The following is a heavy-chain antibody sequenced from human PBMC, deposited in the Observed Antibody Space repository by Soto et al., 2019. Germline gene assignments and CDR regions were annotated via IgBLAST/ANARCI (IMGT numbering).Heavy chain of an antibody. Sequence: EVQLLESGGGLVQPGGSLRLSCAASGFTFSSYAMSWVRQAPGKGLEWVSAISGSGGSTYYADSVKGRFTISRDNSKNTVYLQMNSLRAEDTAVYHCATSAGVWGVYYSDSWGQGTQVTVSS. CDR3: ATSAGVWGVYYSDS. D-gene: IGHD3-16*01. J-gene: IGHJ4*02. V-gene: IGHV3-23*01. CDR2: ISGSGGST. CDR1: GFTFSSYA.